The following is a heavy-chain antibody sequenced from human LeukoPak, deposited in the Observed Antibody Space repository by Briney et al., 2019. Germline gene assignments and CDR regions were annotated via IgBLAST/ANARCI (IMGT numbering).Heavy chain of an antibody. J-gene: IGHJ4*02. D-gene: IGHD2-21*02. V-gene: IGHV3-30*04. Sequence: GGSLRLSCAASGFTFSSYAMQWVRQAPGKRLAWVAVILYDGSNKYYADSVKGRFTISRDNSKNTLYLQMNSLRAEATAVYYCARAHCGGDCYRGTFWFLHGGVDYWGQGTLVTVSS. CDR1: GFTFSSYA. CDR2: ILYDGSNK. CDR3: ARAHCGGDCYRGTFWFLHGGVDY.